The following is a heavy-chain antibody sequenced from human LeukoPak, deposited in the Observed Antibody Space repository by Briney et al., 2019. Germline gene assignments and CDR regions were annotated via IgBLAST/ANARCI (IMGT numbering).Heavy chain of an antibody. CDR3: AKGPYSSAYYMWFAP. V-gene: IGHV3-23*01. CDR2: ISGSGGST. Sequence: GGSLRLSCAASGFTFSSYGMSWVRQAPGKGLEWVSVISGSGGSTYYADSVKGRFTISRDNSKNTLYLQMNSLRAEDTAVYYCAKGPYSSAYYMWFAPWGQGTLVTVSS. CDR1: GFTFSSYG. J-gene: IGHJ5*02. D-gene: IGHD3-22*01.